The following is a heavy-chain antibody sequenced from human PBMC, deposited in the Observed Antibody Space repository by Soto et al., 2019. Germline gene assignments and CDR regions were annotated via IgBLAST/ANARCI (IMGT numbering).Heavy chain of an antibody. J-gene: IGHJ4*02. CDR1: GFTFSSYG. D-gene: IGHD3-3*01. CDR3: ARDGIFGVVTQPAYYFDY. V-gene: IGHV3-33*01. Sequence: GGSLRLSCAASGFTFSSYGMHWVRQAPGKGLEWVAVIWYDGSNKYYADSVKGRFTISRDNSKNTLYLQMNSLRAEDTAVYYCARDGIFGVVTQPAYYFDYWGQGTLVTVSS. CDR2: IWYDGSNK.